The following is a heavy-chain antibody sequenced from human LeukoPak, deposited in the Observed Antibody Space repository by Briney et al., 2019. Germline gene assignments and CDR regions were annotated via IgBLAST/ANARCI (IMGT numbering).Heavy chain of an antibody. V-gene: IGHV3-7*01. J-gene: IGHJ4*02. CDR3: ARAGDTVTTDFDY. CDR2: IKQDGSEK. CDR1: GFTFSSYW. Sequence: PGGSLRLSCAASGFTFSSYWMSWVRQAPGKGLEWVANIKQDGSEKYYVDSVKGRFTISRDNAKNSLYLQMNSLRAEDTAVYYCARAGDTVTTDFDYWGQGTLVTVSS. D-gene: IGHD4-17*01.